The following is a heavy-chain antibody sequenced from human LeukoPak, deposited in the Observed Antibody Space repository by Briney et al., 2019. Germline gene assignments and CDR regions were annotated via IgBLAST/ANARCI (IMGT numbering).Heavy chain of an antibody. CDR1: GFTFDDYA. CDR3: AKALSSSFTGSSWEY. D-gene: IGHD6-6*01. Sequence: GGSLRLSCAASGFTFDDYAMYWVRQAPGKGLEWVSGISWNSGSIGYADSVKGRFTISRDSAKSSLYLQMNTLRAEDMAFYYCAKALSSSFTGSSWEYWGQGTLVTVSS. CDR2: ISWNSGSI. J-gene: IGHJ4*02. V-gene: IGHV3-9*03.